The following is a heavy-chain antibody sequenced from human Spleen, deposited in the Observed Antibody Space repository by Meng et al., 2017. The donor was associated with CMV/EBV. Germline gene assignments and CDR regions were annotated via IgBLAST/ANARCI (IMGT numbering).Heavy chain of an antibody. CDR1: GLNFRDAW. J-gene: IGHJ4*02. CDR2: IKGINAGGAT. CDR3: TTVTHAPS. V-gene: IGHV3-15*01. Sequence: LSCAVSGLNFRDAWMSWVRQAPGKGLEWVGRIKGINAGGATDYAAPVEGRFTMSRDDSKDTLYLQMNSLKIEDTGVYYCTTVTHAPSGGRGTLVTVSS. D-gene: IGHD3-10*01.